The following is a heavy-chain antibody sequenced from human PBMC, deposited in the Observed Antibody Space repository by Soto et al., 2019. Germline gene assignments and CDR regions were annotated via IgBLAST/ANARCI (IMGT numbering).Heavy chain of an antibody. CDR3: ARDQGRFSSSWYRPLDY. CDR2: INAGNGNT. Sequence: ASVKVSCKASGYTFTSYAMHWVRQAPGQRLEWMGWINAGNGNTKYSQKFQGRVTITRDTSASTAYMELSSLRSEDTAVYYCARDQGRFSSSWYRPLDYWGQGTLVTVPQ. J-gene: IGHJ4*02. CDR1: GYTFTSYA. V-gene: IGHV1-3*01. D-gene: IGHD6-13*01.